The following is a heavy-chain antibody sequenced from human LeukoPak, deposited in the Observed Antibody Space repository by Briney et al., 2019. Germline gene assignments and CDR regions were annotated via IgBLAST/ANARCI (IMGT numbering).Heavy chain of an antibody. Sequence: ASVKVSCKASGYTFTGYYMHLVRQAPGQGLEWMGWINPNSGGTNYAQKFQGRVTMTRDTSISTAYMELSRLRSDDTAVYYCARERYGSGSYSFDYWGQGTLVTVSS. J-gene: IGHJ4*02. V-gene: IGHV1-2*02. D-gene: IGHD3-10*01. CDR3: ARERYGSGSYSFDY. CDR1: GYTFTGYY. CDR2: INPNSGGT.